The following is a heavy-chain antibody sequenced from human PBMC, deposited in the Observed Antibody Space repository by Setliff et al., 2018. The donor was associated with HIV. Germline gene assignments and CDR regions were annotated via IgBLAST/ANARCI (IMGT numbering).Heavy chain of an antibody. D-gene: IGHD2-15*01. J-gene: IGHJ4*02. V-gene: IGHV4-4*07. CDR3: ASWEYIVVVTATLYDY. Sequence: SETLSLTCTVSGGSINNHYWSWIRQPAGKGLEWIGRMYISGGTDYNPSLKSRVTMSADTSKNQFSLKLNSLTAADTAVYYCASWEYIVVVTATLYDYWGLGTLVTVSS. CDR2: MYISGGT. CDR1: GGSINNHY.